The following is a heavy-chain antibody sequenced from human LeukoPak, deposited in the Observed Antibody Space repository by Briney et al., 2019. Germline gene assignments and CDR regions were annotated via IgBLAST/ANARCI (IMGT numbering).Heavy chain of an antibody. CDR2: ISGSGGST. CDR3: AARPWVLFPLPTY. D-gene: IGHD3-16*01. Sequence: GGSLRLSCAASGFTFVVYAMHWVRQAPGKGLEWVSAISGSGGSTYYADSVKGRFTISRDNSKNTLYLQMNSLRAEDTAVYYCAARPWVLFPLPTYWGQGTLVTVSS. CDR1: GFTFVVYA. J-gene: IGHJ4*02. V-gene: IGHV3-23*01.